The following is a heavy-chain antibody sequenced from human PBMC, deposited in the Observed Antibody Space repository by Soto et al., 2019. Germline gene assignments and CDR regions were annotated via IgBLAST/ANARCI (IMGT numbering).Heavy chain of an antibody. V-gene: IGHV1-2*02. D-gene: IGHD3-22*01. CDR2: INPNSGGT. J-gene: IGHJ4*02. CDR1: GYTFTGYD. Sequence: ASVKVSCKASGYTFTGYDMHWVRQAPGQGLEWRGWINPNSGGTNYAQKFQGRVTMTRDTSISTAYMELSRLRSDDTAVYYCARDPDSYYYDRSPFGVSQDYWGEGILVTVS. CDR3: ARDPDSYYYDRSPFGVSQDY.